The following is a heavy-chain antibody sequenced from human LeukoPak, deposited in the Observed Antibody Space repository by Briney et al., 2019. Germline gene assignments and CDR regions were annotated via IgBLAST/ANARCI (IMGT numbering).Heavy chain of an antibody. CDR3: AKDIEGSSSWYLDY. Sequence: GGSLRLSCAASGFTFDDYAMHWVRQAPGKGLEWVSGISWNSGSIGYADSVKGRFTISRDNAKNSLYLQMNSLRAEDMALYYCAKDIEGSSSWYLDYWGQGTLVTVSS. CDR1: GFTFDDYA. CDR2: ISWNSGSI. D-gene: IGHD6-13*01. V-gene: IGHV3-9*03. J-gene: IGHJ4*02.